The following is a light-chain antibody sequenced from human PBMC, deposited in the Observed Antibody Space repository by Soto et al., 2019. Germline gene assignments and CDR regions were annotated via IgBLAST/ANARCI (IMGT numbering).Light chain of an antibody. V-gene: IGKV1-12*01. Sequence: IQRTPKPNSVSASVGDRVTITCRASQGLSSWLAWYQQKSGKAPKLLIYAASSLRSGVPSRFSGSGSGTDFTLTISSLQPEDFATYYRQQANSFPWTFGQGTKVDIK. CDR3: QQANSFPWT. J-gene: IGKJ1*01. CDR2: AAS. CDR1: QGLSSW.